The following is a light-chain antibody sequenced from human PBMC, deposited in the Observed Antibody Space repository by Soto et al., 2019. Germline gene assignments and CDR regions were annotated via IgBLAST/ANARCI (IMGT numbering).Light chain of an antibody. CDR1: QAVSRY. CDR3: QQPYSNLWT. Sequence: DIQLTQSPSSLSASVGDTVTITCRASQAVSRYLKWYQQKSGTAPKLLIYAASTLHTGVPSRFSDRRAGTDFTITINNRQREDFAYYFCQQPYSNLWTLGQGTKVEIK. J-gene: IGKJ1*01. CDR2: AAS. V-gene: IGKV1-39*01.